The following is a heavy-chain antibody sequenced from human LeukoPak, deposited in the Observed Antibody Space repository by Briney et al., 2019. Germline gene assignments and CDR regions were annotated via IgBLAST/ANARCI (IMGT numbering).Heavy chain of an antibody. CDR3: ARIGKQLEQRNAFDV. J-gene: IGHJ3*01. Sequence: SETLSLTCTVSGGSISSHYWSWVRQPPGKGLEWIGYIYYSGSNHYNPSLKSRVTISLDTSKNEVSLKLTSVTAADTAAYYCARIGKQLEQRNAFDVWGQGTMVTVSS. CDR1: GGSISSHY. V-gene: IGHV4-59*11. D-gene: IGHD1/OR15-1a*01. CDR2: IYYSGSN.